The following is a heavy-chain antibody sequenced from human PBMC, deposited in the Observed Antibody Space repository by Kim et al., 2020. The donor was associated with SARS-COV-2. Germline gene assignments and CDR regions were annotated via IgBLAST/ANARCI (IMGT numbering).Heavy chain of an antibody. J-gene: IGHJ4*02. D-gene: IGHD1-26*01. CDR1: GGSISSYY. Sequence: SETLSLTCTVSGGSISSYYWSWIRQPPGKGLEWIGYIYYSGSTNYNTSLKSRVTISVDTSKNQFSLKLSSVTAADTAVYYCARGSGSYPYYFDYWGQGTLVTVSS. CDR3: ARGSGSYPYYFDY. CDR2: IYYSGST. V-gene: IGHV4-59*13.